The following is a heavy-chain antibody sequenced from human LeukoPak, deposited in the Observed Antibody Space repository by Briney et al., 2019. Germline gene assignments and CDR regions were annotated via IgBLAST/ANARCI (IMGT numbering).Heavy chain of an antibody. CDR2: IYYSGST. V-gene: IGHV4-39*01. CDR3: ARLLQSGSPRLYFDY. CDR1: GGSISSSSYY. Sequence: SETLSLTCTVSGGSISSSSYYWGWIRQPPGKGLEWIGSIYYSGSTYYNPSLKSRVTISVDTSKNQFSLKLSSVTAADTAVYYCARLLQSGSPRLYFDYWGQGTLVTV. J-gene: IGHJ4*02. D-gene: IGHD3-10*01.